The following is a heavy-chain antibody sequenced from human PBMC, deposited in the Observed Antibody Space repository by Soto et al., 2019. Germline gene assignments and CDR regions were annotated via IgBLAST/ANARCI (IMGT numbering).Heavy chain of an antibody. V-gene: IGHV3-30*18. CDR2: ISYDGTNK. D-gene: IGHD5-12*01. CDR3: AKGGRGVYDYIDY. J-gene: IGHJ4*02. CDR1: GFTFSSYG. Sequence: QVQLVESGGGVVQPGRSLRLSCAASGFTFSSYGLHWVRQAPGKGLEWVAVISYDGTNKYYADSGKGRFTISRDNSKNTLYLQMNSLRAEDTAVYYCAKGGRGVYDYIDYWGQGTLVTVSS.